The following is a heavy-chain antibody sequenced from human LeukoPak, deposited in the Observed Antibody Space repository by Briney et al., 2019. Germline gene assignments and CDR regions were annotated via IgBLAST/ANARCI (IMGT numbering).Heavy chain of an antibody. CDR3: ARDQADTAMVPPYFDY. CDR2: ISSMSSYI. CDR1: GFPLSSYS. V-gene: IGHV3-21*01. D-gene: IGHD5-18*01. Sequence: GGSLRLSCAASGFPLSSYSMNWVRQAPGKGLEWVSSISSMSSYIYYADSVKGRFTISRDNAKNSLYLQMNSLRAEDTAVYYCARDQADTAMVPPYFDYWGQGTLVTVSS. J-gene: IGHJ4*02.